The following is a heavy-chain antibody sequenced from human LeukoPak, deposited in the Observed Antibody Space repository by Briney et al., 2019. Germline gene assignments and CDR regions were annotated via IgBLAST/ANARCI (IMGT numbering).Heavy chain of an antibody. CDR1: GGPFSGYY. V-gene: IGHV4-34*01. J-gene: IGHJ4*02. D-gene: IGHD6-19*01. CDR2: INHSGST. CDR3: ARGAGIAVAGTLGY. Sequence: SETLSLTCAVYGGPFSGYYWSWIRQPPGKGLEWIGEINHSGSTNYNPSLKSRVTISVDTSKNQFSLKLSSVTAADTAVYYCARGAGIAVAGTLGYWGQGTLVTVSS.